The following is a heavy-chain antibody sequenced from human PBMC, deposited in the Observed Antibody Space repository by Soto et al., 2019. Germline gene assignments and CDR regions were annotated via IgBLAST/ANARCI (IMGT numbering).Heavy chain of an antibody. J-gene: IGHJ6*02. Sequence: EVQLVESGGGLVQPGGSLRLSCEASGFTFRNYDMHWVRQGTGKGLEWVSGISAAGDPDYADSVEGRFTISRENAQNSFFLQMHSLRVGDTAVYYCARTDRDCYGVDVWGQGPTVIVSS. CDR3: ARTDRDCYGVDV. CDR1: GFTFRNYD. V-gene: IGHV3-13*05. CDR2: ISAAGDP.